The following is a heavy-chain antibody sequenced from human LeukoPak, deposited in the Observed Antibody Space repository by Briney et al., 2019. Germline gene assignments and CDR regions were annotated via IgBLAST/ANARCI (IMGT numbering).Heavy chain of an antibody. J-gene: IGHJ4*02. CDR2: ISGSGGST. CDR1: GFIFSSYA. D-gene: IGHD2-15*01. V-gene: IGHV3-23*01. CDR3: AKDCSGGDCNDY. Sequence: GGSLRLSCAASGFIFSSYAMSWVRQAPGKGLEWVSAISGSGGSTYYADSVKGRFTISRDNSKNTLYLQMNSLRAEDTAVYYCAKDCSGGDCNDYWGQGTLVTVSS.